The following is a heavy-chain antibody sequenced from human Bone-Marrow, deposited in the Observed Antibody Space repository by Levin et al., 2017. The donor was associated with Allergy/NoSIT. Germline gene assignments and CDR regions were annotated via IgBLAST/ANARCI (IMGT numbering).Heavy chain of an antibody. J-gene: IGHJ6*02. CDR1: GFTFSDYF. Sequence: GESLKISCAASGFTFSDYFMTWIRHVPGKGLEWVSSVASSGDAIYYADSVKGRFTVSRDNPNNSLYLHMDSLRAEDTAVYYCANSRERTSVGMDVWGQGTIVVVSS. D-gene: IGHD1-26*01. V-gene: IGHV3-11*01. CDR3: ANSRERTSVGMDV. CDR2: VASSGDAI.